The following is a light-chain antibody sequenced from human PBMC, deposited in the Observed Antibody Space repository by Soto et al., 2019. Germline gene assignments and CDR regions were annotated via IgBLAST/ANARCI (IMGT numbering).Light chain of an antibody. CDR1: SSDVGGFIF. CDR3: VSYTTSASYV. Sequence: QSALTQPASVSGSPGQSITISCTGTSSDVGGFIFVSWYQQHPGRAPKLMIYDVSNRPSGVSNRFSGPKSGNTASLTISGLQADDDADYYCVSYTTSASYVFGTGTKVTVL. J-gene: IGLJ1*01. V-gene: IGLV2-14*01. CDR2: DVS.